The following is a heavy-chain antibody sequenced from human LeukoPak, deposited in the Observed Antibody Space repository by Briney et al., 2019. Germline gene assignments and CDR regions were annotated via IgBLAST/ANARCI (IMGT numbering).Heavy chain of an antibody. CDR1: GFTFSSYG. D-gene: IGHD3-10*01. V-gene: IGHV3-30*02. CDR3: AKDPRGITMVRGVYFDY. CDR2: ILYDGSDK. Sequence: GGSLRLSCAASGFTFSSYGIHWVRQAPDKGLEWVTFILYDGSDKYYADSVKGRFTISRDNSKNTLYLQMNSLRAEDTAVYYCAKDPRGITMVRGVYFDYWGQGTLVTVSS. J-gene: IGHJ4*02.